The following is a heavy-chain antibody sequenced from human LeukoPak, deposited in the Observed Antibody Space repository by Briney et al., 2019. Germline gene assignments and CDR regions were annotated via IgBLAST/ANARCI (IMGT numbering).Heavy chain of an antibody. Sequence: GGSLRLSCAVSGLTFSTYWMSWVRQAPGQGLEWVANVKHDGSEKYYVDSVKGRFTISRDNAKNSLFLQMNSLRDEDTAVYYCASDMGSHYDSSGYYYWGQGTLVTVSS. D-gene: IGHD3-22*01. J-gene: IGHJ4*02. CDR3: ASDMGSHYDSSGYYY. CDR1: GLTFSTYW. V-gene: IGHV3-7*03. CDR2: VKHDGSEK.